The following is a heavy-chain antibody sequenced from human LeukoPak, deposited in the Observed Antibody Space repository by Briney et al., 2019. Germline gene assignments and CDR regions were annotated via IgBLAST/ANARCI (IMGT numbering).Heavy chain of an antibody. V-gene: IGHV3-15*01. D-gene: IGHD3-3*01. J-gene: IGHJ4*02. CDR3: TTGRRTDFWSAGDSRVFDY. CDR1: GLTFSNAW. Sequence: GGSLRLSCAASGLTFSNAWMSWVRQAPGKGLEWVGRIKSKTDGGTTDYAAPVKGRFTISRDDSKNTLYLQMNSLKTEDTAVYYCTTGRRTDFWSAGDSRVFDYWGQGTLVTVSS. CDR2: IKSKTDGGTT.